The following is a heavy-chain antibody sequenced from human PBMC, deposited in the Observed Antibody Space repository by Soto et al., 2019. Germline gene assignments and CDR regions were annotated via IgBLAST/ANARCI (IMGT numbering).Heavy chain of an antibody. CDR2: FNPTGDTA. D-gene: IGHD5-18*01. CDR1: GYTFTSYY. V-gene: IGHV1-46*01. J-gene: IGHJ6*02. Sequence: QVQLVPSGAEVKKPGASVKASCKAYGYTFTSYYIHWVRQAPGQGLEWMGIFNPTGDTASYAQKLQGRVTMTRDTSPGTSYMELGSLRSADTAVYYCASGGRIVDTGIGYYYYHAMDVWGQGTTVTVS. CDR3: ASGGRIVDTGIGYYYYHAMDV.